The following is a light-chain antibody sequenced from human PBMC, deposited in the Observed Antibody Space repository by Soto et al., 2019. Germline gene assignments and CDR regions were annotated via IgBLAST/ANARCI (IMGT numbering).Light chain of an antibody. CDR1: QSIRNY. CDR3: QQSYGTPRT. Sequence: DIQMTQSPSSLSASVGDRVTITCRASQSIRNYLNWYQQKQGKAPKLLIYAAFSLQNGVPSRFSGSGSGTDFTLTISSLQPEDFATYYCQQSYGTPRTFGQGTDLEI. J-gene: IGKJ2*01. CDR2: AAF. V-gene: IGKV1-39*01.